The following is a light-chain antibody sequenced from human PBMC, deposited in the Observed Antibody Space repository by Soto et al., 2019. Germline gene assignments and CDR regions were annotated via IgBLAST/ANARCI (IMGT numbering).Light chain of an antibody. V-gene: IGLV2-14*03. CDR3: SSYTGSSTPVV. Sequence: SALTQPASVSGSPGQSITISCTGTSSDVGGYNYVSWYQHHPGKAPKLIIYDVSNRPSGVSNRFSGSKSGNTASLTISGLQAEVEAEYYCSSYTGSSTPVVFGGGTKLTVL. CDR2: DVS. CDR1: SSDVGGYNY. J-gene: IGLJ2*01.